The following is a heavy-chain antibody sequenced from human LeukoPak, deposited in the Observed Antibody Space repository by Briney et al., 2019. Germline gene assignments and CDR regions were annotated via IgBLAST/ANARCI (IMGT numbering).Heavy chain of an antibody. CDR2: IWYDGSNK. V-gene: IGHV3-33*01. D-gene: IGHD6-13*01. J-gene: IGHJ4*02. CDR3: ARGGGSGSWYPVDFDY. Sequence: GGSLRLSCAASGFTFSSYGMHWVRQAPGKGLEWVAVIWYDGSNKYYADSVKGRFTISRDNSKNSLYLQMNSLRDEDTAVYYCARGGGSGSWYPVDFDYWGQGTLVTVSS. CDR1: GFTFSSYG.